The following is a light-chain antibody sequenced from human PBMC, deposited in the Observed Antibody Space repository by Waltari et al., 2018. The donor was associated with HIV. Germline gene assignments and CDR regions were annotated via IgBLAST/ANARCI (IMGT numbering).Light chain of an antibody. J-gene: IGKJ4*01. CDR3: QQTYSAALT. Sequence: DIQMTQSPSSLSASVGDRVTITCRAGQSISTYLNWFQQKPGKAPNLLISAEFGLQSWFPSRFSGSRFGTDFPLTIRSLQPEDFATHYCQQTYSAALTFGGGTKVEI. V-gene: IGKV1-39*01. CDR2: AEF. CDR1: QSISTY.